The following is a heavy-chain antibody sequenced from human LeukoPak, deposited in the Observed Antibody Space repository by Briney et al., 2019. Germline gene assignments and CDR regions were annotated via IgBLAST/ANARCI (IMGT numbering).Heavy chain of an antibody. D-gene: IGHD3-10*01. Sequence: ASVKVSCKASGYTFTSYGISWVRQAPGQGLEWMGWISAYNGNTNYAQKLQGRVTMTTDTSTSTAYMELRSLRSDDTAVYYCASGYYYGSGSHYYYYYMDVWGKGTTVTVSS. V-gene: IGHV1-18*01. CDR3: ASGYYYGSGSHYYYYYMDV. CDR2: ISAYNGNT. J-gene: IGHJ6*03. CDR1: GYTFTSYG.